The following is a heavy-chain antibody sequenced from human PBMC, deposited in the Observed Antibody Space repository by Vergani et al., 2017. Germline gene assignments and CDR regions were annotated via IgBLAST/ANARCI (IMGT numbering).Heavy chain of an antibody. D-gene: IGHD6-13*01. CDR3: TRDLGVGQQLAIY. CDR2: IRSKAYGGTT. CDR1: GFTFSDYY. Sequence: EVQLVESGGGLVQPGGSLRLSCAASGFTFSDYYMSWIRQAPGKGLEWVGFIRSKAYGGTTEYAASVKGRFTISRDDSKSIAYLQMNSLKTEDIAVYYCTRDLGVGQQLAIYWGQGTLVTVSS. V-gene: IGHV3-49*03. J-gene: IGHJ4*02.